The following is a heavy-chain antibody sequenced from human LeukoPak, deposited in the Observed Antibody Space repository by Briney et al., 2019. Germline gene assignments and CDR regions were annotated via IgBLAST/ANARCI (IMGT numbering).Heavy chain of an antibody. CDR2: IYYSGSP. J-gene: IGHJ6*03. CDR3: ARHSHYDFWSGYYYYYMDV. Sequence: PSETLSLTCAVSGGSINSGGYSWSWIRQPPGKGLEWIAYIYYSGSPYYNPSLRSRVTISVDRSKNQFSLRLSSVTAADTAVYYCARHSHYDFWSGYYYYYMDVWGKGTTVTVSS. D-gene: IGHD3-3*01. V-gene: IGHV4-30-2*01. CDR1: GGSINSGGYS.